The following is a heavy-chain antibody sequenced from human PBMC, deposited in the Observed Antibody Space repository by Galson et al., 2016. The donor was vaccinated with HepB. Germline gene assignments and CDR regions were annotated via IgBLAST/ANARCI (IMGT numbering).Heavy chain of an antibody. J-gene: IGHJ3*02. CDR2: ITSDSTNI. CDR3: ARDRDYAFDI. CDR1: GLNFGIDS. D-gene: IGHD5-24*01. Sequence: FGTASGLNFGIDSVNWIRQAPGKGLEWIAYITSDSTNIQYADSVRGRFTISRDNAERSVYLRMNRLKVEDTAVYFCARDRDYAFDIWGQGTMVTVSS. V-gene: IGHV3-48*01.